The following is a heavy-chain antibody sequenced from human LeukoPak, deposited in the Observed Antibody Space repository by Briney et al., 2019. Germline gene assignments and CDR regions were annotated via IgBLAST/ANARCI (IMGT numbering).Heavy chain of an antibody. V-gene: IGHV4-39*01. CDR2: IYYSGST. Sequence: PSETLSLTCTVSGGSISSSSYYWGWIRQPPGKGLEWIGSIYYSGSTYYNPSLKSRVTISVDTSKNQFSLKLSSVTAADTAVYYCARHAGDGYYYYYYYMDVWGKGTTVTISS. CDR1: GGSISSSSYY. J-gene: IGHJ6*03. D-gene: IGHD2-21*02. CDR3: ARHAGDGYYYYYYYMDV.